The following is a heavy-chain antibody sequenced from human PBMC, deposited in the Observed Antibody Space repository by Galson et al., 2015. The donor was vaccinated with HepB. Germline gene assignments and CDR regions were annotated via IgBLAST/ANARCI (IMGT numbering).Heavy chain of an antibody. D-gene: IGHD3-10*01. J-gene: IGHJ6*02. CDR3: AREGGYGSGSHSPGYGMDV. CDR1: GYTFTSYG. CDR2: ISAYNGNT. V-gene: IGHV1-18*01. Sequence: SVKVSCKASGYTFTSYGISWVRQAPGQGLEWMGWISAYNGNTNYAQKLQGRVTMTTDTSTSTAYMELWSLRSDDTAVYYCAREGGYGSGSHSPGYGMDVWGQGTTVTVSS.